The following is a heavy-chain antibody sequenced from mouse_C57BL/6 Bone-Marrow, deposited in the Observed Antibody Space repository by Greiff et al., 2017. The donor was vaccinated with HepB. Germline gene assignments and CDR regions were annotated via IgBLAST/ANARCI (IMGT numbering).Heavy chain of an antibody. Sequence: VQLQQSGAELVKPGASVKISCKASGYAFSSYWMNWVKQRPGKGLEWIGQIYPGDGDTNYNGKFKGKATLTADKSSSTAYMQLSSRTSEDSAVYFCARLYDYDQTAWFAYWGQGTLVTVSA. J-gene: IGHJ3*01. CDR2: IYPGDGDT. CDR3: ARLYDYDQTAWFAY. CDR1: GYAFSSYW. V-gene: IGHV1-80*01. D-gene: IGHD2-4*01.